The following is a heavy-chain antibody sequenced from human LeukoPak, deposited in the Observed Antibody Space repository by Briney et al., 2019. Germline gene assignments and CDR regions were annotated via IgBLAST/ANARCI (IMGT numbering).Heavy chain of an antibody. CDR3: AKSKSRVAATGTESGPNGFDP. CDR2: ISTTSSTI. Sequence: GGSLRLSCAASGFTFSSYGMNWVRQAPGKGLEWVSYISTTSSTIYYADSVKGRFTMSRDNAKNSLYLQMDSLRDEDTAVYYCAKSKSRVAATGTESGPNGFDPWGQGTLVTVSS. CDR1: GFTFSSYG. D-gene: IGHD6-13*01. V-gene: IGHV3-48*02. J-gene: IGHJ5*02.